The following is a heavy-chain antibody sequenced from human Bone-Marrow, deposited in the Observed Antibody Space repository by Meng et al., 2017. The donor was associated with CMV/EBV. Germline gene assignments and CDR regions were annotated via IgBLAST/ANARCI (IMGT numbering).Heavy chain of an antibody. CDR3: AGEGGSLDV. Sequence: GSLRLSCTVSGGSISSYYWSWIRQPPGKGLEWIGEINHSGSTNYNPSLKSRVTISVDTSKNQFSLKLSSVTAADTAVYYCAGEGGSLDVWGQGTTVTVSS. J-gene: IGHJ6*02. V-gene: IGHV4-34*01. CDR2: INHSGST. D-gene: IGHD1-26*01. CDR1: GGSISSYY.